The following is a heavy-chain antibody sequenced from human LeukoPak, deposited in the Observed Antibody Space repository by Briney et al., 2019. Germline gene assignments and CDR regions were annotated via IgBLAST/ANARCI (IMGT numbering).Heavy chain of an antibody. J-gene: IGHJ4*02. CDR2: IIPIFGTA. CDR3: AKEPTVTRLLYYFDY. Sequence: SVKVSCKASGGTFSSYAISWVRQAPGQGLEWMGGIIPIFGTANYAQKFQGRVTITADESTSTAYMELSSLRAEDTAVYYCAKEPTVTRLLYYFDYWGQGTLVTVSS. D-gene: IGHD4-17*01. V-gene: IGHV1-69*13. CDR1: GGTFSSYA.